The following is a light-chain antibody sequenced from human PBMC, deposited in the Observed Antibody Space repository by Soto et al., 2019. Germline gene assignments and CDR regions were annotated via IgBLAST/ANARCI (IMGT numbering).Light chain of an antibody. V-gene: IGLV4-60*02. CDR3: ETWDGNTRV. J-gene: IGLJ3*02. CDR1: SGHSSYI. Sequence: QSVLTQSSSASASLGSSVKLTYTLSSGHSSYIIAWHQQQPGKAPRYLMKLEGSGSYNKGSGVPDRFSGSSSGADRYLTISNLQFEDEADYYCETWDGNTRVFAGATKLTVL. CDR2: LEGSGSY.